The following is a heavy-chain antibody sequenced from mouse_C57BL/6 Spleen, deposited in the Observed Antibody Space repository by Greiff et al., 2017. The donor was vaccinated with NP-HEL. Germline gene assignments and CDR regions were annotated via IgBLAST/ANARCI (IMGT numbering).Heavy chain of an antibody. D-gene: IGHD2-1*01. Sequence: SGASVKISCKASGYAFSSYWMNWVKQRPGKGLEWIGQIYPGDGDTNYNGKFKGKATLTADKSSSTAYMQLSSLTSEDSAVDCCAKSGNYRRAMDYWGQGTSVTVSS. J-gene: IGHJ4*01. CDR1: GYAFSSYW. CDR3: AKSGNYRRAMDY. CDR2: IYPGDGDT. V-gene: IGHV1-80*01.